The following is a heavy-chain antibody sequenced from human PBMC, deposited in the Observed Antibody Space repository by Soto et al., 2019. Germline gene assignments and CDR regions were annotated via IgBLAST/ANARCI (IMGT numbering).Heavy chain of an antibody. V-gene: IGHV1-69*01. CDR2: IIPMLGIA. D-gene: IGHD3-22*01. CDR3: ARDGDYYDSSGFQRDYHYYGMDV. Sequence: QVQLVQSGAEVKKPGSSVKVSCQASGGSFSDYAISWVRQAPGQGLEWMGGIIPMLGIADNAQKSQGRVIITADEYTSTVYMELSSLRSEDTAVYYCARDGDYYDSSGFQRDYHYYGMDVWGQGTTVTVAS. CDR1: GGSFSDYA. J-gene: IGHJ6*02.